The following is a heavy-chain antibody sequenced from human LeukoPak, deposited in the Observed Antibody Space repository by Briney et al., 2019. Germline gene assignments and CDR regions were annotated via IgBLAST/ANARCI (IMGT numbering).Heavy chain of an antibody. J-gene: IGHJ4*02. Sequence: QTLSLTCTVSGGSIRSGDYYWSWIRQPPGKALEWLARIDWDDDKYYSTSLKTRLTISKDTSKNQVALTMTNMDPVDTATYYCARFTATIGIFDYWGQGTLVTVSS. CDR2: IDWDDDK. CDR3: ARFTATIGIFDY. CDR1: GGSIRSGDYY. V-gene: IGHV2-70*11. D-gene: IGHD5-18*01.